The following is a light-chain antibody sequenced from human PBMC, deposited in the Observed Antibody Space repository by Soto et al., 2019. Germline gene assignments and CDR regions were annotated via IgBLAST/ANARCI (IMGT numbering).Light chain of an antibody. CDR3: LQDYNYPWT. J-gene: IGKJ1*01. CDR1: QGIRND. Sequence: AIQMTQSPSSLSASVGDRVTITCRASQGIRNDLAWYQQKPGKAPQLLIYAASSLQSGVPSRFSGSGSGTEFTLTISSLQPEDFATYYCLQDYNYPWTFGQGTRVEIK. CDR2: AAS. V-gene: IGKV1-6*01.